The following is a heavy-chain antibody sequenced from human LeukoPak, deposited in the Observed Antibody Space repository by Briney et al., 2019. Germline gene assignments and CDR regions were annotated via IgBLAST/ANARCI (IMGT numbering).Heavy chain of an antibody. D-gene: IGHD1-26*01. CDR1: GGSISSTSYY. J-gene: IGHJ4*02. Sequence: PSETLSLTCSVSGGSISSTSYYWGWIRQPPGKGLVWVSRIDTDGSFTSYADSVRGRFTISRDNAKNTLYLQMSSLRAEDTAVYYCIRGTVGAPGNDYWGQGTLVTVSS. CDR2: IDTDGSFT. V-gene: IGHV3-74*01. CDR3: IRGTVGAPGNDY.